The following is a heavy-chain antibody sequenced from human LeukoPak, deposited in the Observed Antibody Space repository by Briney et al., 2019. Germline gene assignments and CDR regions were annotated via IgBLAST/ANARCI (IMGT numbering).Heavy chain of an antibody. Sequence: APVKVSCKASGYTFTGYYMHWVRQAPGQGLEWMGWINPNSGGTNYAQKFQGRVTMTRDTSISTAYMELSRLRSDDTAVYYCARLDILTGYYNDYWGQGTLVTVSS. J-gene: IGHJ4*02. CDR1: GYTFTGYY. CDR3: ARLDILTGYYNDY. CDR2: INPNSGGT. D-gene: IGHD3-9*01. V-gene: IGHV1-2*02.